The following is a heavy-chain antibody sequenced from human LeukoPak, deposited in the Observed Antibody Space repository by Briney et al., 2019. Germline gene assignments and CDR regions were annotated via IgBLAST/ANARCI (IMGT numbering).Heavy chain of an antibody. Sequence: QPGGSLRLSCVASGFIIGSYWMSWVRQAPGKGLEWVANIRQDGSEKYYVDSVKGRLTISRDNAKNSLYLQMNNLTAADTAIHYCARAGYYGDDAFDLWGQGTRVTVSS. V-gene: IGHV3-7*01. D-gene: IGHD2/OR15-2a*01. CDR3: ARAGYYGDDAFDL. CDR2: IRQDGSEK. CDR1: GFIIGSYW. J-gene: IGHJ3*01.